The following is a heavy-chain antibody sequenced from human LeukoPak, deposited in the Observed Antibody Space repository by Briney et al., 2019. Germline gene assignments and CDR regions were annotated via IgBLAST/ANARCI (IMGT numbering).Heavy chain of an antibody. CDR2: ISAYNGNT. J-gene: IGHJ4*02. Sequence: ASVKVSCKASGYTFTGYYMHWVRQAPGQGLEWMGWISAYNGNTNYAQKLQGRVTMTTDTSTSTAYMELRSLRSDDTAAYYCARGEVAYSSSWYYSDYWGQGTLVTVSS. D-gene: IGHD6-13*01. V-gene: IGHV1-18*04. CDR1: GYTFTGYY. CDR3: ARGEVAYSSSWYYSDY.